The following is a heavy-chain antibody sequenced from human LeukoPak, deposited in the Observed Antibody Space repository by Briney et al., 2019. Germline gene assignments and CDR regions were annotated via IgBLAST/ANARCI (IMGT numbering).Heavy chain of an antibody. V-gene: IGHV4-4*07. D-gene: IGHD2-15*01. CDR1: GGSISSYY. CDR3: ATHLGYCSGGSCYWGLDY. Sequence: PSETLSLTCTVSGGSISSYYWSWIRQPAGKGLEWIGRIYTSGSTNHNPSLKSRVTMSVDTSKNQFSLKLSSVTAADTAVYYCATHLGYCSGGSCYWGLDYWGQGTLVTVSS. J-gene: IGHJ4*02. CDR2: IYTSGST.